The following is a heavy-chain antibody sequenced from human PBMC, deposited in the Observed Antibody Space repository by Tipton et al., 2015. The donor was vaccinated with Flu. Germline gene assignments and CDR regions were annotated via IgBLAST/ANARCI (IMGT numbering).Heavy chain of an antibody. CDR2: IKQDGSEK. CDR3: GRAIGGSSSH. Sequence: GSLRLSCAASGFIFSDYWMIWFRQAPGKGLEWVANIKQDGSEKYYVNSVKGRFTIFRDNAKNSLYLQMNNLRAEDTAVYYCGRAIGGSSSHWGQGTLVTVSS. J-gene: IGHJ4*02. CDR1: GFIFSDYW. D-gene: IGHD2-2*01. V-gene: IGHV3-7*01.